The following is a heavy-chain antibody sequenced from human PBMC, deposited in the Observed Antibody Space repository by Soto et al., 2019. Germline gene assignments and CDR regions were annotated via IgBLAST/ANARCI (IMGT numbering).Heavy chain of an antibody. Sequence: SETLSLTCAVYGGSFSGYYWSWIRQPPGKGLEWIGEINHSGSTNYNPSLMSRVTISVDTSKNQFSLKLSSVTAADTAVYYCASRKNWSYYGSGSKLIPPHYYYMDVWGKGTTVTVSS. V-gene: IGHV4-34*01. D-gene: IGHD3-10*01. CDR2: INHSGST. CDR1: GGSFSGYY. CDR3: ASRKNWSYYGSGSKLIPPHYYYMDV. J-gene: IGHJ6*03.